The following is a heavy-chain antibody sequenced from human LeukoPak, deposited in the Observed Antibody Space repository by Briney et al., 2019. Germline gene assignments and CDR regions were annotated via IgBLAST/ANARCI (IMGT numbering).Heavy chain of an antibody. CDR2: INPSGGST. V-gene: IGHV1-46*01. Sequence: ASVKVSCKASGYTFTSYYMHWVRQAPGQGLEWVGIINPSGGSTGYAQKFQGRVTMTRDTSTSTVYMELSSLRSEDTAVYYCARDLHSYSSSWYPYSDYWGQGTLVTVSS. CDR1: GYTFTSYY. J-gene: IGHJ4*02. CDR3: ARDLHSYSSSWYPYSDY. D-gene: IGHD6-13*01.